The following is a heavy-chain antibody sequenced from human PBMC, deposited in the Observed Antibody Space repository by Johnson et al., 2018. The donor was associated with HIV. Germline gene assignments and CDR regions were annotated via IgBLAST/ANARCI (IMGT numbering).Heavy chain of an antibody. CDR2: IGTAGAT. J-gene: IGHJ3*02. Sequence: VQLVESGGGLVQPGGSLRLSCVASGFTFSSYDMHWVRQVTGKDLEWVSVIGTAGATYYPGSVKGRFTISRENAKSSLYLQMTSLRAGDTAVYYCVRGSGSYSLVKGAFDMWGQGTMVTVSS. D-gene: IGHD1-26*01. V-gene: IGHV3-13*01. CDR1: GFTFSSYD. CDR3: VRGSGSYSLVKGAFDM.